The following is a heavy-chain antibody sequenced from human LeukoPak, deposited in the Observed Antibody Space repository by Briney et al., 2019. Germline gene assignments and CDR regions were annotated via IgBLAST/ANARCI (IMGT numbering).Heavy chain of an antibody. V-gene: IGHV1-69*13. Sequence: WASVKVSCKASGGTFSSYAISWVRPAPGQGLEWMGGIIPIFGTANYAQKFQGRVTITADESTSTAYMELSSLRSEDTAVYYCARRKQQLVGCDAFDIWGQGTMVTVSS. CDR3: ARRKQQLVGCDAFDI. J-gene: IGHJ3*02. D-gene: IGHD6-13*01. CDR2: IIPIFGTA. CDR1: GGTFSSYA.